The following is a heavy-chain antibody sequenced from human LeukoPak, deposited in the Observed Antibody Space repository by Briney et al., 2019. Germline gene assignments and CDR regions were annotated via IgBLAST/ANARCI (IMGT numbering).Heavy chain of an antibody. D-gene: IGHD4-17*01. Sequence: GGSLRLSCAASGFTFSSYSMNWVRQAPGKELEWVSYISSGSSTIYYADSVKGRFTISRDNAKNSLYLQMNSLRAEDTAVYYCARVRNLRGDYWGQGTLVTVSS. CDR3: ARVRNLRGDY. CDR1: GFTFSSYS. CDR2: ISSGSSTI. J-gene: IGHJ4*02. V-gene: IGHV3-48*01.